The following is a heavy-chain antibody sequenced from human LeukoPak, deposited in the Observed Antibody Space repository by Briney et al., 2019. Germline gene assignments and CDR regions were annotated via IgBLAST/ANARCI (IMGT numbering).Heavy chain of an antibody. Sequence: ASVKVSCKVSGYTLTELSMHWVRQAPGKGLEWMGGFDPEDGETIYAQKFQGRVTMTEDTSTDTAYMELSSLRSEDTAVYYCATREHCTNGVCWRFFDYWGQGTLVTVSS. CDR3: ATREHCTNGVCWRFFDY. V-gene: IGHV1-24*01. D-gene: IGHD2-8*01. CDR1: GYTLTELS. J-gene: IGHJ4*02. CDR2: FDPEDGET.